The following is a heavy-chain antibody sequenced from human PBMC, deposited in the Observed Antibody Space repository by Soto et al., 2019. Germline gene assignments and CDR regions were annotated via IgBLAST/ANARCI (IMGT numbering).Heavy chain of an antibody. V-gene: IGHV3-33*01. CDR1: GFTFSSYG. CDR2: IWYDGSNK. J-gene: IGHJ5*02. CDR3: AAYCGGDCYSGMS. D-gene: IGHD2-21*02. Sequence: PGGSLRLSCAASGFTFSSYGMHWVRQAPGKGLEWVAVIWYDGSNKYYADSVKGRFTISRDNSKNTLYLQMNSLRAEDTAVYYCAAYCGGDCYSGMSWGQGTLVTVSS.